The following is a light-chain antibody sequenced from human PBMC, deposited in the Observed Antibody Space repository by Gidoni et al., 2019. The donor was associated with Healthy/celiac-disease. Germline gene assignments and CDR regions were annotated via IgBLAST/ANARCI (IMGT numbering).Light chain of an antibody. CDR1: QSVSSSY. J-gene: IGKJ5*01. Sequence: ESVLTQSPGTLSLSPGERATLSCRASQSVSSSYLAWYQQKPGQAPRLLIYGASSRATGIPDRFSGSGSGTDFTLTISSLEPEDFAVYYCQQYGSSPPGVTFGQGTRLEIK. V-gene: IGKV3-20*01. CDR2: GAS. CDR3: QQYGSSPPGVT.